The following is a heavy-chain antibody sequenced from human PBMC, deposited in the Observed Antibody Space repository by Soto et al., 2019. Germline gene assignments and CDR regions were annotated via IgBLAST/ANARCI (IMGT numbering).Heavy chain of an antibody. Sequence: EVQLVESGGDLVQPGGSLRLSCAASGFTFNTYSMNWVRQAPGKGLEWVSYISSSSKTIHYADSVKGRFTISRDNAENSLYLPMNSLRNEDTAVYYCARRGTIAWSRCFQHWGQGTLVTVSS. J-gene: IGHJ1*01. V-gene: IGHV3-48*02. CDR2: ISSSSKTI. D-gene: IGHD3-16*01. CDR1: GFTFNTYS. CDR3: ARRGTIAWSRCFQH.